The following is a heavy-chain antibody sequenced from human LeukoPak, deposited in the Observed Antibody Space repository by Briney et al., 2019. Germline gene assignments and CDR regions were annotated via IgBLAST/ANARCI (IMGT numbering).Heavy chain of an antibody. CDR2: IRSKANSYAT. J-gene: IGHJ6*02. CDR1: GFTFSGSA. CDR3: SASLKTYCSGGKCHSDYYYYGMDV. Sequence: GGSPRLSCAASGFTFSGSAIHWVRQASGKGLEWVGRIRSKANSYATAYAASVEGRFTISRDDSKNTAFLQMNALKTEDSAVYYCSASLKTYCSGGKCHSDYYYYGMDVWGQGTTVTVSS. V-gene: IGHV3-73*01. D-gene: IGHD2-15*01.